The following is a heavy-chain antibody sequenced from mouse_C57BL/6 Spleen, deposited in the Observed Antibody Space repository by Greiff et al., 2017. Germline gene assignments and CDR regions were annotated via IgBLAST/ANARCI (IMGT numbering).Heavy chain of an antibody. V-gene: IGHV1-9*01. Sequence: QVQLKQSGAELMKPGASVKLSCKATGYTFTGYWIEWVKQRPGHGLEWIGEILPGRGSTNYNEQFKGKATLTADTSSNTAYMQLSGLTTEDSAIYYCARAGYYGSLDYWGQGTTLTVSS. CDR1: GYTFTGYW. D-gene: IGHD1-1*01. CDR3: ARAGYYGSLDY. J-gene: IGHJ2*01. CDR2: ILPGRGST.